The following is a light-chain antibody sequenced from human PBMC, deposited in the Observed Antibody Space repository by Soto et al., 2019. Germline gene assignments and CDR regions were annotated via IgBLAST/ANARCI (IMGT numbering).Light chain of an antibody. CDR3: QQYESYFPWT. V-gene: IGKV1-5*03. Sequence: DIQMTQSPSTLSASVGDRVTITCRASQSINIWLAWFQQKPGKAPKLLIYKASSLESGVPSRFSGSGSGTEFTLTISSLQPDDFATYYCQQYESYFPWTFGQGTKVEIK. CDR2: KAS. CDR1: QSINIW. J-gene: IGKJ1*01.